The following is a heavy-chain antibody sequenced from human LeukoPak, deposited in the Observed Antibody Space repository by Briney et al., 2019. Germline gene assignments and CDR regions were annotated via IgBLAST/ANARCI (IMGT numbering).Heavy chain of an antibody. CDR3: ARDLHEYYFDY. J-gene: IGHJ4*02. CDR2: INTGGGA. CDR1: GFXFNNYA. V-gene: IGHV3-23*01. Sequence: GGSLRLSCAASGFXFNNYAMAWVRQAPGKGLEWVSTINTGGGAYHAASVKGRFTISRDNSRNTLYLRMNSLRAEDTAVYYCARDLHEYYFDYWGQGTLVTVSS.